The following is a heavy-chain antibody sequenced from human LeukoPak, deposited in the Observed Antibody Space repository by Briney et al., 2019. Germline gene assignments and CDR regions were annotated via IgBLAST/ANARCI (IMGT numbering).Heavy chain of an antibody. Sequence: GGSLRLSCAASGFTFSDYYMSWIRQAPGKGLEWVSYISSSGSTIYYADSVKGRFTISRDNAKNSLYLQMNSLRAEDTAVYYCARRNWFSRDCYFDYWGQGTLVTVSS. D-gene: IGHD1-1*01. V-gene: IGHV3-11*04. CDR1: GFTFSDYY. CDR2: ISSSGSTI. CDR3: ARRNWFSRDCYFDY. J-gene: IGHJ4*02.